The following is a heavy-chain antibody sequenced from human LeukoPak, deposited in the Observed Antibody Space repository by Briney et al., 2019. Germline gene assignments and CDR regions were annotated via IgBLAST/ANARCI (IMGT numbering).Heavy chain of an antibody. V-gene: IGHV4-59*01. J-gene: IGHJ3*02. CDR3: ARGSGYCSGGSCFSI. D-gene: IGHD2-15*01. Sequence: SETLSLTCTVSGGSISSYYWSWIRQPPGKGLEWIGNIYYSGSTNYNPSLKSRVTISVDTSKNQFSLKLSSVTAADTAVYYCARGSGYCSGGSCFSIWGQGTMVTVSS. CDR2: IYYSGST. CDR1: GGSISSYY.